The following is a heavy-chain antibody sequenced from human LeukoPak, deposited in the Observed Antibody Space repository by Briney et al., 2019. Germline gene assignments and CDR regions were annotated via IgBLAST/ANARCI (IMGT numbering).Heavy chain of an antibody. CDR1: GYTFTGYY. CDR2: INPNSGGT. Sequence: GASVKVSCKASGYTFTGYYMHWVRQAPGQGLEWMGWINPNSGGTNYAQKFQGRVTMTRDTSISTAYMELSRLRSDDTAVYYCARTKHVLLWFGELLPPVDAFDIWGQGTMVTVSS. D-gene: IGHD3-10*01. J-gene: IGHJ3*02. CDR3: ARTKHVLLWFGELLPPVDAFDI. V-gene: IGHV1-2*02.